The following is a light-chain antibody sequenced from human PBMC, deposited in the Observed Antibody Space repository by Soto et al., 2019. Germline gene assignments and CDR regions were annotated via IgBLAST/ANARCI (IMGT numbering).Light chain of an antibody. CDR2: DAS. V-gene: IGKV3-11*01. J-gene: IGKJ4*01. Sequence: EIVLTQSPATLSLSPGERATLSCRASQSVSSYLAWYQQKPGQAPRLLIYDASNRATGIPARFSGSGSGTDFTLTISSVEPEEFAVYYCQQRSNWPLTFGGGTKVEIK. CDR3: QQRSNWPLT. CDR1: QSVSSY.